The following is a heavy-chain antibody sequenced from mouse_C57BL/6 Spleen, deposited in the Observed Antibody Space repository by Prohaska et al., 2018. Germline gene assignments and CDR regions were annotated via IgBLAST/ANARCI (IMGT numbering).Heavy chain of an antibody. J-gene: IGHJ2*01. Sequence: HGKSLEWIGDINPNNGGTIYNQKFKCKATLTVDKSSSTAYMELRSLTSEDTAVYYCARGPYYYGSSRYYFDYWGQGTTLTVSS. CDR3: ARGPYYYGSSRYYFDY. V-gene: IGHV1-18*01. D-gene: IGHD1-1*01. CDR2: INPNNGGT.